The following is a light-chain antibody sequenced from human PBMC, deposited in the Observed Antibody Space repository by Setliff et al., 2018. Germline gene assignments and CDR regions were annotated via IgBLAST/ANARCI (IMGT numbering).Light chain of an antibody. J-gene: IGLJ2*01. CDR2: DVS. CDR1: SSDVGGYNY. CDR3: ISYTNSSTYVV. Sequence: QSALTQPRSVSGSPGQSVTISCTGTSSDVGGYNYVSWCQQHPGKAPKLMIYDVSQRPSGVSNRFSGSKSGNTASLTISGLQAEDEADYYCISYTNSSTYVVFGGGTKVTV. V-gene: IGLV2-14*03.